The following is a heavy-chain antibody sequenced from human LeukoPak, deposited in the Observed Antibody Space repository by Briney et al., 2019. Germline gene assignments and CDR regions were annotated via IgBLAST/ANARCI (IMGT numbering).Heavy chain of an antibody. Sequence: GGSLRLSCAASGFTFSNYWISWVRQAPGKGLEWVAQIKQDGSENYYVDSVKGRFTISRDNAKNSLYLQLNSLRAEDTALYYCARDKQLGATTGSWFDPWGQGTLVTVSS. CDR2: IKQDGSEN. CDR3: ARDKQLGATTGSWFDP. V-gene: IGHV3-7*01. CDR1: GFTFSNYW. D-gene: IGHD1-26*01. J-gene: IGHJ5*02.